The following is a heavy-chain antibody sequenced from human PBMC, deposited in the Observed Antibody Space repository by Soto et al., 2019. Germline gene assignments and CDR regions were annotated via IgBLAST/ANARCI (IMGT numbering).Heavy chain of an antibody. CDR1: GFSLSTSGMC. Sequence: SGPTLVNPTQTLTLTCTFSGFSLSTSGMCVSWIRQPPGKALEWLALIDWDDDKYYSTSLKTRLTISKDTSKNQVVLTMTSMDPVDTATYYCARMGSGSYPGCYGMDVWGQGTTVTVSS. V-gene: IGHV2-70*01. D-gene: IGHD1-26*01. CDR2: IDWDDDK. CDR3: ARMGSGSYPGCYGMDV. J-gene: IGHJ6*02.